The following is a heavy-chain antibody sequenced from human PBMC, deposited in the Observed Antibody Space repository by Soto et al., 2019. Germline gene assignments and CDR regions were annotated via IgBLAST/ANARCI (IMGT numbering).Heavy chain of an antibody. J-gene: IGHJ5*02. CDR2: INAGNGNT. Sequence: ASVKVSWKASGYTFTSYAMHWVRQAPGQRLEWMGWINAGNGNTKYSQKFQGRVTITRDTSASTAYMELSSLRSEDTAVYYCARARGIAVTGTRWFDPWGQGTLVTVSS. D-gene: IGHD6-19*01. CDR1: GYTFTSYA. CDR3: ARARGIAVTGTRWFDP. V-gene: IGHV1-3*01.